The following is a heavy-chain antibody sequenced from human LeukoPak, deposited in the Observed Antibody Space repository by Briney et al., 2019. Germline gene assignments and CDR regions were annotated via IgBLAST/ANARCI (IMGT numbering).Heavy chain of an antibody. CDR2: INPSGDT. Sequence: SETLSLTCTVSVPSLSRGGYYCSWIRQPAGKEMEWIGRINPSGDTNYNPSLKSRVSMSIQTSKNHLFLNLISVAAADTALYCCASGFSTGWYVDPWGRGTQVTVSS. CDR3: ASGFSTGWYVDP. CDR1: VPSLSRGGYY. D-gene: IGHD6-19*01. J-gene: IGHJ2*01. V-gene: IGHV4-61*02.